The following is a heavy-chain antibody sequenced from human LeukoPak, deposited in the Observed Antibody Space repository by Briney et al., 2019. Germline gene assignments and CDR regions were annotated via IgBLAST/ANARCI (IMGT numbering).Heavy chain of an antibody. J-gene: IGHJ4*02. V-gene: IGHV3-9*01. D-gene: IGHD5-12*01. CDR3: AKDKGYSGSFDY. CDR2: ISWNSGSI. CDR1: GFTFDDYA. Sequence: GRSLRLSCAASGFTFDDYAMHWVRQAPGKGLEWVSGISWNSGSIGYADSVKGRFTISRDNAKNSLYLQMYSLRAEDTALYYCAKDKGYSGSFDYWGQGTLVTVSS.